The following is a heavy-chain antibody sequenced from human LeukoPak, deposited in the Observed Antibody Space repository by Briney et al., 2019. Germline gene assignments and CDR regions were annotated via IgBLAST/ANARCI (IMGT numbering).Heavy chain of an antibody. CDR1: GDSFSSVTDY. CDR2: GDYSGGT. V-gene: IGHV4-39*07. CDR3: ARRPSYRYYYDSSGYYPFDY. Sequence: SETLSLTCTVSGDSFSSVTDYWAWIRQPPGKGLEWIASGDYSGGTYYNPSLESRVAISADMSKNQFSLKLSSVTAADTAVYYCARRPSYRYYYDSSGYYPFDYWGQGTLVTVSS. J-gene: IGHJ4*02. D-gene: IGHD3-22*01.